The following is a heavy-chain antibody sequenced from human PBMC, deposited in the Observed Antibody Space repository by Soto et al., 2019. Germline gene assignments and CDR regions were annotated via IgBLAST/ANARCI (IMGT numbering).Heavy chain of an antibody. V-gene: IGHV3-30*03. CDR3: ASAYGLVSVSGY. CDR2: ISYDGSNK. D-gene: IGHD3-16*01. Sequence: LRLSCAASGFTFSSYGMHWVRQAPGKGLEWVAVISYDGSNKYYADSVKGRFTISRDNSKNTLYLQMNSLRAEDTAVYYCASAYGLVSVSGYWGQGTLVTVYS. J-gene: IGHJ4*02. CDR1: GFTFSSYG.